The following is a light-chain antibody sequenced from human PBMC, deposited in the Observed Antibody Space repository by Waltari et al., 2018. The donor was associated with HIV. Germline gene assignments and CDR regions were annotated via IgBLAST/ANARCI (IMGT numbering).Light chain of an antibody. CDR2: DDS. CDR1: NIGSKS. CDR3: QVWDSYSDHRDV. V-gene: IGLV3-21*02. Sequence: SYVLTQPPSVSVAPGQTARITCGGNNIGSKSVHWYQHKPGQAPVLVVYDDSHRPSGIPELFSGSNSGNTATLTISRIEAGDEADYLCQVWDSYSDHRDVFGPGTKVTVL. J-gene: IGLJ1*01.